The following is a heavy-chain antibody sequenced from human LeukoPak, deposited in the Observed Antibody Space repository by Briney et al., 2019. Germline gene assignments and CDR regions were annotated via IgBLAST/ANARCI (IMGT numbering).Heavy chain of an antibody. CDR2: IGGTGVTT. Sequence: GGSLKLPCSAPGFSFSSYGMTWVRQAPGKGLEWVSSIGGTGVTTYYADSVKGRSTISRDNSDNTLYLRMNSLGAEDTAIYYCARIRDSGSDNWGQGTLVTVSS. D-gene: IGHD6-6*01. CDR1: GFSFSSYG. J-gene: IGHJ4*02. CDR3: ARIRDSGSDN. V-gene: IGHV3-23*01.